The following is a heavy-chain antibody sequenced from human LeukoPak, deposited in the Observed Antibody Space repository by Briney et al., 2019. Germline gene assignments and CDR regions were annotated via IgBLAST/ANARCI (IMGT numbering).Heavy chain of an antibody. J-gene: IGHJ4*02. CDR2: MKEDSSEK. D-gene: IGHD1-1*01. CDR3: ARTTHTDY. CDR1: GFTFNTYW. V-gene: IGHV3-7*01. Sequence: PGGSLRLSCAASGFTFNTYWMTWVRQAPGKGLEWVATMKEDSSEKYYVDSVRGRFTISRDNAENSLYLQMNSLRVEDTAVYYCARTTHTDYWGQGTLVTVSS.